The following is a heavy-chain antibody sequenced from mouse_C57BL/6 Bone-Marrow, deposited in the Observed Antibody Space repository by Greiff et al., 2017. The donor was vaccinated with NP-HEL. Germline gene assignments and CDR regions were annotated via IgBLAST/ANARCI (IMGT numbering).Heavy chain of an antibody. CDR2: INPGSGGT. CDR1: GYAFTNYL. CDR3: ARYGGYWYFDV. Sequence: VLLQESGAELVRPGTSVKVSCKASGYAFTNYLIEWVKQRPGQGLEWIGVINPGSGGTNYNEKFKGKATLTADKSSSTAYMQLSSLTSEDSAVYFCARYGGYWYFDVWGTGTTVTVSS. J-gene: IGHJ1*03. V-gene: IGHV1-54*01. D-gene: IGHD1-2*01.